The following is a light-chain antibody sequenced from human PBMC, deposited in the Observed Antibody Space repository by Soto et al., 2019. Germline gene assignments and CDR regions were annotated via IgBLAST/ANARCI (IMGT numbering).Light chain of an antibody. CDR2: GAS. CDR1: QSVRSN. CDR3: QQYNNWNT. V-gene: IGKV3-15*01. J-gene: IGKJ1*01. Sequence: EFVFTQSPATLSVSPGERATFSCRASQSVRSNLAWYGQKPGQAPRPLIYGASPTATGIPARFSGSGSGTEFTLTISSLQSEDFAVYYCQQYNNWNTFGQGTKVDIK.